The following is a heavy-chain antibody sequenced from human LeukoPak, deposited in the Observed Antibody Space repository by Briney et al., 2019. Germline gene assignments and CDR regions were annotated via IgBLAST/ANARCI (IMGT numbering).Heavy chain of an antibody. D-gene: IGHD3-22*01. Sequence: SETLSLTCTVSGGSISSYYWSWIRQPPGKGLEWIGYIYCSGSTNYNPSLKSRVTISVDTSKNQFSLKLSSVTAADTAVYYCALRGYYDSSGQTTGAFDIWGQGTMVTVSS. CDR3: ALRGYYDSSGQTTGAFDI. CDR2: IYCSGST. CDR1: GGSISSYY. J-gene: IGHJ3*02. V-gene: IGHV4-59*08.